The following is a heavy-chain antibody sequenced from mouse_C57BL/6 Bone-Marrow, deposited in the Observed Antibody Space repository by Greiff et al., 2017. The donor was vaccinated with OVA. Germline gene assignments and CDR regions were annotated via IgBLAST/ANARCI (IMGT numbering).Heavy chain of an antibody. Sequence: QVQLQQPGAELVRPGTSVTLSCKASGYTFTSYWMHWVKQRPGQGLEWIGVIDPSDSYTNYNQKFKGKATLTVDTSSSTAYMQLSSLTSEDSAVYYCARSPWFAYWGQGTLVTVSA. CDR1: GYTFTSYW. V-gene: IGHV1-59*01. J-gene: IGHJ3*01. CDR2: IDPSDSYT. CDR3: ARSPWFAY.